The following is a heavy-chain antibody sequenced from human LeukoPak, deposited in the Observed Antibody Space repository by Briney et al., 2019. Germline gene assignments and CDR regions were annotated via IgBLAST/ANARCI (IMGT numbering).Heavy chain of an antibody. V-gene: IGHV3-23*01. CDR2: ISGSYDST. J-gene: IGHJ1*01. D-gene: IGHD3-10*01. CDR1: GFIFSSYA. Sequence: GGSLRLSCAASGFIFSSYAMSWVRQAPGKGLEWVSVISGSYDSTYYAGSVKGRFTISRDNSKNTLYLQMNSLRAEDTAVYYCAKDRTVREVMGSFQYWGQGTLVTVSS. CDR3: AKDRTVREVMGSFQY.